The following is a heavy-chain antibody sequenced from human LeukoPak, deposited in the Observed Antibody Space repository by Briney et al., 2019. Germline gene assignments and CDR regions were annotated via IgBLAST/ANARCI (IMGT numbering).Heavy chain of an antibody. CDR1: GGFISSSKW. CDR2: IYHRGST. J-gene: IGHJ2*01. CDR3: ASAPYGNWYFDL. V-gene: IGHV4-4*02. D-gene: IGHD4-17*01. Sequence: SETLSLTCAVSGGFISSSKWWNWVRQPPGKELEWIGEIYHRGSTNYNPSLKSRVTISVDKSKNQFSLKLGSVTAADTAVYYCASAPYGNWYFDLWGRGTLVTVSS.